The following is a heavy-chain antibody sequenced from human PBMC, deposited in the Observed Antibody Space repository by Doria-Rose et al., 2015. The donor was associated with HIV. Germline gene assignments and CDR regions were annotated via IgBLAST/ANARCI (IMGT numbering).Heavy chain of an antibody. D-gene: IGHD4-17*01. J-gene: IGHJ1*01. CDR3: ARGPSDFGDYVAFQH. CDR2: INHGGST. CDR1: GYY. Sequence: GYYWTWLRQSPGKGLEWIGEINHGGSTNYNPSLKSRVTISLDMSKNQFSLKVTSVTAADTAVYYCARGPSDFGDYVAFQHWGQGTLVTASS. V-gene: IGHV4-34*01.